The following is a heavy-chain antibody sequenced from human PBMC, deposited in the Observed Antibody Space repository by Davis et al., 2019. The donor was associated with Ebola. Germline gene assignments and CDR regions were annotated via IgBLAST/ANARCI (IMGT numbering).Heavy chain of an antibody. CDR2: IYYSGST. CDR3: ARARHGRYLGVLGWFDP. CDR1: GGSISSYY. J-gene: IGHJ5*02. V-gene: IGHV4-59*01. Sequence: PSETLSLTCTVSGGSISSYYWSWIRQPPGKGLEWIGYIYYSGSTNYNPSLKSRVTISVDKSKNQFSLKLSSVTAADTAVYYCARARHGRYLGVLGWFDPWGREPWSPSPQ. D-gene: IGHD3-9*01.